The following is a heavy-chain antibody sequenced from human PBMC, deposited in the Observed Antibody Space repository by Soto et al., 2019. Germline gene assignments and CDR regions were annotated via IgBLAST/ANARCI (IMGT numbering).Heavy chain of an antibody. CDR1: GFTFNTYG. CDR2: IWYDGSYR. D-gene: IGHD3-10*01. J-gene: IGHJ5*02. CDR3: AMISGSGHLGWFDP. Sequence: QVQLVQSGGGVVQSGRSLRLSCISSGFTFNTYGMFWARQAPGTGLEWVAGIWYDGSYRYYVDSVKGRFTVSRDNSKNTVYLEMNNLRAEDTAVYYCAMISGSGHLGWFDPWGQGTLVTVSS. V-gene: IGHV3-33*01.